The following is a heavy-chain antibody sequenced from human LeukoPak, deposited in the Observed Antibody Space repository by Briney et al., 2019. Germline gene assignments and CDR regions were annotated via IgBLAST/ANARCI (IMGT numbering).Heavy chain of an antibody. V-gene: IGHV4-4*07. Sequence: SETLSLTCTVSGGSISSYYWSWIRQPAGKGLEWIGRIYTSGSTNYNPSLKSRVTMSVDTSKNQFSLKLSSVTAADTAVYYCVISSSFYTYDYWGQGTLVAVSS. CDR3: VISSSFYTYDY. CDR2: IYTSGST. CDR1: GGSISSYY. D-gene: IGHD3-22*01. J-gene: IGHJ4*02.